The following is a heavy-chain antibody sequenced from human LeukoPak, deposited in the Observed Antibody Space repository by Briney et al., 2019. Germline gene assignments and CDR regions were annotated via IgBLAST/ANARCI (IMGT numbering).Heavy chain of an antibody. CDR2: ISSSSSTI. V-gene: IGHV3-48*01. CDR1: GFTFSSYS. Sequence: GGSLRLSCAASGFTFSSYSMNWVRQAPGKGLEWVSYISSSSSTIYYADSVKGRFTISRDNAKNSLYLQMNSLRAEDTAVYYCARDLSGYCSSTSCYNSFDYWGQGTLVTVSS. CDR3: ARDLSGYCSSTSCYNSFDY. J-gene: IGHJ4*02. D-gene: IGHD2-2*02.